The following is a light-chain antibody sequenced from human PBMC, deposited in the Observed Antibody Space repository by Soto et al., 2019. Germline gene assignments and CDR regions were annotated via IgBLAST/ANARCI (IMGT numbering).Light chain of an antibody. CDR1: QSVSSW. V-gene: IGKV1-5*03. CDR2: EAS. J-gene: IGKJ3*01. Sequence: DIQMNQSPSTLSASVGDRVTITCRASQSVSSWLAWYQQKPGEAPKLLIYEASALQRGVPSRFSGSGSGTEFTLTITSLQPEDFVTYYCQQLKSCPGTFGPGTKVDIK. CDR3: QQLKSCPGT.